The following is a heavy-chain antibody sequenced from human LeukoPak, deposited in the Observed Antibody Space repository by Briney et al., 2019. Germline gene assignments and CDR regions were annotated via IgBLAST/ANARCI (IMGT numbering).Heavy chain of an antibody. V-gene: IGHV4-59*08. D-gene: IGHD1-14*01. J-gene: IGHJ6*02. CDR1: GGSISSYH. CDR2: IYYSGST. CDR3: AGLYRPYGMDV. Sequence: SSETLSLTCTVSGGSISSYHWSWIRQPPGKGLEWIGYIYYSGSTKYHPSLRSRVTISVDTSKNQFSLKLSSVTAADTAVYYCAGLYRPYGMDVWGQGTTVTVSS.